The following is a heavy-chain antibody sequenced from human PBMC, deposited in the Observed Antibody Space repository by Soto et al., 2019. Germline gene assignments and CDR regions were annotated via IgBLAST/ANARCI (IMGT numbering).Heavy chain of an antibody. V-gene: IGHV4-4*07. Sequence: SETLSLTCTVSGGAISSYYGSWIRQPAGKGLKWIGRIYASGSTNYNPSLKSRVTMSVDTSKNQFSLKLSSVTAADTAVYYCARVLAVAGYNWFDPWGQGTLVTVSS. CDR3: ARVLAVAGYNWFDP. CDR1: GGAISSYY. D-gene: IGHD6-19*01. J-gene: IGHJ5*02. CDR2: IYASGST.